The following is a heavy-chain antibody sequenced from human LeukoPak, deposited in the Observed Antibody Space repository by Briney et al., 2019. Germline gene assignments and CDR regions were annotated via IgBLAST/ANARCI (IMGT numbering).Heavy chain of an antibody. CDR1: GFTVSSNY. Sequence: GGSLRLSCAASGFTVSSNYMSWVRQAPGKGLEWVSVIDNGGSTYYADSVTGRFTISRDNSKNPVYLQMNSLRAEATAVYYCARDGSARSLWNWGQGTLVSVSS. CDR3: ARDGSARSLWN. CDR2: IDNGGST. D-gene: IGHD6-6*01. V-gene: IGHV3-53*01. J-gene: IGHJ4*02.